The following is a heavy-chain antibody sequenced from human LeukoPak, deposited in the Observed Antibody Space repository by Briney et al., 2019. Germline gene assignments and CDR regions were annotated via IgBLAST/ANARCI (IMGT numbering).Heavy chain of an antibody. CDR1: AYTFTGYY. V-gene: IGHV1-2*06. J-gene: IGHJ5*02. CDR2: INPNSGGT. D-gene: IGHD3-3*01. Sequence: ASVRVSCKASAYTFTGYYMHWVRQAPGQGLEWMGRINPNSGGTNYAQKYQGRVTMTRDTSISTAYMELSRLRSDDTAVYYCARGVLRFLEWQLTGFGWFDPWGQGTLVTVSS. CDR3: ARGVLRFLEWQLTGFGWFDP.